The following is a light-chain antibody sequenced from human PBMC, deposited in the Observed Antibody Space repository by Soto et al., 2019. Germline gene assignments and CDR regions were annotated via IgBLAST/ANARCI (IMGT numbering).Light chain of an antibody. CDR1: QSVSRY. J-gene: IGKJ5*01. V-gene: IGKV3-11*01. CDR3: QQRSNWIP. Sequence: EILLTQSPATMSLSPGARPTLSCRASQSVSRYLAWYQQKPGQAHRLLIYDKSYRATGIPARFSGSGSRTDFTLTISSLEPEDFAVYYCQQRSNWIPFGPGTRLDIK. CDR2: DKS.